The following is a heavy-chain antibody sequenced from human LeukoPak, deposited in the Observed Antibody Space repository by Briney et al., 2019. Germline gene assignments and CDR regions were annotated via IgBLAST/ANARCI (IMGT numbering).Heavy chain of an antibody. J-gene: IGHJ4*02. CDR3: ARMYSSGWPDY. V-gene: IGHV3-21*01. CDR1: GFTFSSYS. D-gene: IGHD6-19*01. CDR2: ISSSSSSYI. Sequence: GGSLRLSCAAPGFTFSSYSMNWVRQAPGKGLEWVSSISSSSSSYIYYADSVKGRFTISRDNAKNSLYLQMNSLRAEDTAVYYCARMYSSGWPDYWGQGTLVTVSS.